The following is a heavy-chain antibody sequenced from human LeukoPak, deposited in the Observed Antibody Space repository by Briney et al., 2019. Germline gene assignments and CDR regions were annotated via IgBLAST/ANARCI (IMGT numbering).Heavy chain of an antibody. D-gene: IGHD2-2*01. V-gene: IGHV4-4*07. CDR2: IYTSGST. Sequence: SETLSLTCTVSGGSISSYYWSWIRQPAGKGLEWIGRIYTSGSTNYNPSLKSRVTMSVDTSKNQFSLKLSSVTAADTAVYYCARESGYCSSTSCYSHFDYWGQGTLVTVSS. CDR3: ARESGYCSSTSCYSHFDY. J-gene: IGHJ4*02. CDR1: GGSISSYY.